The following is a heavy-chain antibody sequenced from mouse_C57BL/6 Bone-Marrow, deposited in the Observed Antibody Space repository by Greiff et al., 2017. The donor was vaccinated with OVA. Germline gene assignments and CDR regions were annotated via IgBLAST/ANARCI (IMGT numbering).Heavy chain of an antibody. CDR2: IRSKSNNYAT. Sequence: EVKLVESGGGLVQPKGSLKLSCAASGFSFNTYAMNWVRQAPGKGLEWVARIRSKSNNYATYYADSVKDRFTISRDDSESMLYLQMNNLKTEDTAMYYCVRHEGSLWYFDVWGTGTTVTVSS. CDR1: GFSFNTYA. J-gene: IGHJ1*03. V-gene: IGHV10-1*01. CDR3: VRHEGSLWYFDV.